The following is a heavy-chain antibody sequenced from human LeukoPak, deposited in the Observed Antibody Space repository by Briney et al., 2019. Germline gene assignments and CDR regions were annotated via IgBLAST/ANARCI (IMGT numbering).Heavy chain of an antibody. D-gene: IGHD1-26*01. CDR2: ISSSSSYI. Sequence: PGGSLRLSCAASGFTFSSYSMNWVRQAPGKGLEWVSSISSSSSYIYYADSVKGRFTISRDNSKNTLHLQLNSLRAEDTAVYYCAIRVGASWDLWRYYSDYWGQGTLVTVSS. CDR1: GFTFSSYS. J-gene: IGHJ4*02. CDR3: AIRVGASWDLWRYYSDY. V-gene: IGHV3-21*04.